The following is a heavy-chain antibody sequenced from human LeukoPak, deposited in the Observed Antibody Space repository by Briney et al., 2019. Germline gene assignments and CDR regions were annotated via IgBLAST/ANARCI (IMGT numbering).Heavy chain of an antibody. CDR3: ARAHYYDSSGLDF. D-gene: IGHD3-22*01. V-gene: IGHV3-21*01. Sequence: GGSLRLSCAASGFTFSSYSMNWVRQAPGKGLEWVSSISSSSSYIYYADSVKSRFTISRDNAKNSLYLQMNSLRAEDTAVYYCARAHYYDSSGLDFWGQGTLVTVSS. CDR1: GFTFSSYS. CDR2: ISSSSSYI. J-gene: IGHJ4*02.